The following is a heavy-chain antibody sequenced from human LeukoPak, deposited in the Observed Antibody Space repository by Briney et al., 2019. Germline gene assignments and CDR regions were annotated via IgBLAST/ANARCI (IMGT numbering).Heavy chain of an antibody. CDR1: GGSISSNTNW. J-gene: IGHJ4*02. V-gene: IGHV4-4*03. CDR2: IHHSGST. D-gene: IGHD6-19*01. CDR3: ARRGGSGWYFDY. Sequence: LPETLSLTCAVSGGSISSNTNWWSWVRQPPGKGLEWIGEIHHSGSTNYNPSLKSRVTISVDKPKNQFSLKMTSVTAADTAVYYCARRGGSGWYFDYWGQGTLVTVSS.